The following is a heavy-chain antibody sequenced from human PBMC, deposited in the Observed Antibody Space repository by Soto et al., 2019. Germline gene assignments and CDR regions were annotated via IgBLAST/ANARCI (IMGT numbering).Heavy chain of an antibody. CDR2: ISGSGGST. V-gene: IGHV3-23*01. J-gene: IGHJ4*02. Sequence: LGGSLRLSCAASGFTFSSYAMSWVRQAPGKGLAWVSAISGSGGSTYYADSVKGRFTISRDNAKNSLYLQMNSLRAGDTALYYCSTDNWLTDYWGQGTRVTVSS. CDR1: GFTFSSYA. CDR3: STDNWLTDY. D-gene: IGHD5-12*01.